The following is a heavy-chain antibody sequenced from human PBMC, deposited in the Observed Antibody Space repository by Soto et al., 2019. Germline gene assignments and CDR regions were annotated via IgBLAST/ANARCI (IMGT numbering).Heavy chain of an antibody. J-gene: IGHJ5*01. CDR1: GGSIITNKW. D-gene: IGHD4-17*01. CDR2: IHHSGSS. V-gene: IGHV4-4*02. Sequence: PSETLSLTCAVSGGSIITNKWWSWVRQSAGKGLEWIGEIHHSGSSDYNPSLKSRVTISVDRSKNQFSLSLSSVTAAYTAVYYFARVGNHDYGDFFKWFDSWGQGVQVTVSS. CDR3: ARVGNHDYGDFFKWFDS.